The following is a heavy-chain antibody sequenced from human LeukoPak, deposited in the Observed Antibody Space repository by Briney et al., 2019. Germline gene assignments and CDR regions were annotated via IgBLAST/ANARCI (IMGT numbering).Heavy chain of an antibody. Sequence: PGGSLRLSCAASGFTFSSYAMSWVRQAPGKGLEWVSAISGGSADYADSVKGRFSISIDNSKNTLYLQMNSLRAEDTAVYYCAKDRSSRYDFWSGSFSHYYYYYMDLWGKGTTVTVSS. CDR2: ISGGSA. D-gene: IGHD3-3*01. CDR3: AKDRSSRYDFWSGSFSHYYYYYMDL. CDR1: GFTFSSYA. J-gene: IGHJ6*03. V-gene: IGHV3-23*01.